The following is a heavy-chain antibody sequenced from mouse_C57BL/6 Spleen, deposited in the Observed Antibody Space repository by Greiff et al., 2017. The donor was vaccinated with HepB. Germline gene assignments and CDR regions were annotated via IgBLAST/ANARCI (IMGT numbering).Heavy chain of an antibody. Sequence: QVQLQQSGAELVKPGASVKVSCKASGYTFTSYWMHWVKQRPGQGLEWIGRIHPSDSDTNYNQKFKGKATLTVDKSSSTAYMQLSSLTSEDSAVYYWARYPIPCGSETYWGQGTLVTVSA. CDR1: GYTFTSYW. V-gene: IGHV1-74*01. D-gene: IGHD1-1*01. CDR3: ARYPIPCGSETY. J-gene: IGHJ3*01. CDR2: IHPSDSDT.